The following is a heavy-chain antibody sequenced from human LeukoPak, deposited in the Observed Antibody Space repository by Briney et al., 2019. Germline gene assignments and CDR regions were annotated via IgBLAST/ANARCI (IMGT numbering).Heavy chain of an antibody. CDR2: TYPGDSDT. CDR1: GYRFTNYW. J-gene: IGHJ5*02. Sequence: GESLRISCKGSGYRFTNYWIGWVRQMPGKGLEWMGITYPGDSDTRYSPSFQGQVTISADKSISTAYLQWNSLKASDTAMYFCATTNGPAAMNWFDPWGQGTLVTVSS. V-gene: IGHV5-51*01. CDR3: ATTNGPAAMNWFDP. D-gene: IGHD2-2*01.